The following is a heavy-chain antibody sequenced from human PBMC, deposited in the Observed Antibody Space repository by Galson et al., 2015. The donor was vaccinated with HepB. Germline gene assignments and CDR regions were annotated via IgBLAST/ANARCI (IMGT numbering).Heavy chain of an antibody. D-gene: IGHD4-23*01. Sequence: LTCSVSGDSISNYYWSWIRQPPGGGLEWIGYTYYSGSTNYNSSLKNRVTILVDPSKNEVSLQLTSVTAADTAVYYCARHVNYGGTYFFEHWGQGTLVTVSS. CDR3: ARHVNYGGTYFFEH. CDR1: GDSISNYY. J-gene: IGHJ4*02. V-gene: IGHV4-59*08. CDR2: TYYSGST.